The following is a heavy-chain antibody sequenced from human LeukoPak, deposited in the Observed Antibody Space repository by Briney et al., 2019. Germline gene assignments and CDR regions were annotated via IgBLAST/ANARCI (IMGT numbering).Heavy chain of an antibody. CDR1: GFTFSGYW. Sequence: PGGSLRLSCAASGFTFSGYWMQWVRQAPGKGLEWVANINYHGSDRYYVDSVKGRFTISRDNSKNSLYLQMNSLRVEGTAVYYCTRGDPDFWGQGTLVAVSS. CDR3: TRGDPDF. J-gene: IGHJ4*02. CDR2: INYHGSDR. V-gene: IGHV3-7*01. D-gene: IGHD1-14*01.